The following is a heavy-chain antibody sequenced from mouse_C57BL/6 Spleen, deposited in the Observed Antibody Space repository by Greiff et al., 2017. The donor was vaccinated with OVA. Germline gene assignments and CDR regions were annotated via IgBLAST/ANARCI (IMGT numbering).Heavy chain of an antibody. CDR3: AKRGYEGSYAMDY. J-gene: IGHJ4*01. Sequence: VKLVESGPDLVAPSQSLSITCTVSGFSLTSYGVDWVRQPPGQGLEWLGVIWGGGSTNYNSALMSRVSISKDNSKGQVFLKMNSLQTDDTAMYYCAKRGYEGSYAMDYWGQGTSVTVSS. CDR2: IWGGGST. V-gene: IGHV2-9*01. CDR1: GFSLTSYG. D-gene: IGHD3-1*01.